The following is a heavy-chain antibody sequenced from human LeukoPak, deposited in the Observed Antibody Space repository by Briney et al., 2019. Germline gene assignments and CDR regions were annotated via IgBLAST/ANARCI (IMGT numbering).Heavy chain of an antibody. V-gene: IGHV4-59*08. J-gene: IGHJ5*02. CDR2: IYYSGST. CDR1: GGSISSYY. Sequence: SETLSLTCTVSGGSISSYYWSWIRQPPGKGLEWIGYIYYSGSTNYNPSLKSRVTISVDTSKNQFSLKLSSVTAADTAVYYCAREDLAAAMGRSWFDPWGQGTLVTVSS. D-gene: IGHD6-25*01. CDR3: AREDLAAAMGRSWFDP.